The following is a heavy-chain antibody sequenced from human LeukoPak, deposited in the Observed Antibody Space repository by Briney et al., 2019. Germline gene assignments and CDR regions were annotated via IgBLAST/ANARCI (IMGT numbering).Heavy chain of an antibody. CDR1: GGSFSGYY. D-gene: IGHD5/OR15-5a*01. V-gene: IGHV4-34*01. CDR3: ARAGSTPFDY. CDR2: INHSGST. Sequence: SETLSLTCAVYGGSFSGYYWSWIRQPPGKGLEWIGEINHSGSTNYNPSLKSRVTTSVDTSKNQFSLKLSSVTAADTAVYYCARAGSTPFDYWGQGTLVTVSS. J-gene: IGHJ4*02.